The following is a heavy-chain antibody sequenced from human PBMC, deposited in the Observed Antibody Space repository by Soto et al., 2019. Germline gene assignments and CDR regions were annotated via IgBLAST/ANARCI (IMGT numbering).Heavy chain of an antibody. V-gene: IGHV4-59*01. CDR3: ARGCPHYDILTGYYSGWFDP. J-gene: IGHJ5*02. Sequence: SETLSLTCPVSGGSISSYYWSWIRQPPGKGLEWIGYIYYSGSTNYNPSLKSRVTISVDTSKNQFSLKLSSVTAADTAVYYCARGCPHYDILTGYYSGWFDPWGQGTLVTVSS. D-gene: IGHD3-9*01. CDR1: GGSISSYY. CDR2: IYYSGST.